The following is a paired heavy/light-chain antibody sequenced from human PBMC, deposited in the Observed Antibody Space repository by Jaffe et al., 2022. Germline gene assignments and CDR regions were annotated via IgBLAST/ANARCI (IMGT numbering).Heavy chain of an antibody. J-gene: IGHJ6*03. CDR2: IRFDGTNK. CDR1: GFAFGSYG. V-gene: IGHV3-30*02. D-gene: IGHD6-13*01. CDR3: AKAAAGHYYYHMDV. Sequence: QVQLVESGGGVVQPGGSLGLSCAAAGFAFGSYGMHWVRQAPGKGLEWVAFIRFDGTNKYYEDSVKGRLTISRDNSKNTLYLQMNSLRAEDTAVYYCAKAAAGHYYYHMDVWGKGTTVTVSS.
Light chain of an antibody. V-gene: IGKV3-20*01. CDR1: QSVSSSY. J-gene: IGKJ1*01. Sequence: EIVLTQSPGTLSLSPGERATLSCRASQSVSSSYLAWYQQRPGQAPRLLIYGASSRAAGIPDRFSGSGSGTDFTLTISRLEPEDFAVYYCQQYGSSLPVTFGQGTKVEIK. CDR3: QQYGSSLPVT. CDR2: GAS.